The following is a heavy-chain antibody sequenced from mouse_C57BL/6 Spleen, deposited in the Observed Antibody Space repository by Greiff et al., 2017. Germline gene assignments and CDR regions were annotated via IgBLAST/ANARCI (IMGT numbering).Heavy chain of an antibody. V-gene: IGHV1-81*01. D-gene: IGHD2-5*01. CDR1: GYTFTSYG. CDR3: AISYSNYPFAY. J-gene: IGHJ3*01. Sequence: QVQLKESGAELARPGASVKLSCKASGYTFTSYGISWVKQRTGQGLEWIGEIYPRSGNTYYNEKFKGKATLTADKSSSTAYMELRSLTSEDSAVYFCAISYSNYPFAYWGQGTLVTVSA. CDR2: IYPRSGNT.